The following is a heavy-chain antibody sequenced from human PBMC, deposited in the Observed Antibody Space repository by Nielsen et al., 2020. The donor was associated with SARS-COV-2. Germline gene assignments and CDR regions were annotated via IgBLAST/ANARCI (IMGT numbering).Heavy chain of an antibody. V-gene: IGHV4-30-4*01. CDR1: GGSISSGDYY. D-gene: IGHD3-10*01. CDR2: IYYSGST. J-gene: IGHJ6*02. CDR3: ARDSVVRGVYYYYGMDV. Sequence: SETLSLTCTVSGGSISSGDYYWSWIRQPPGKGLEWIGYIYYSGSTYYNPSLKSRVTISVDTSKNQFSLKLSSVTAADTAVYYCARDSVVRGVYYYYGMDVWGQGTTVTVSS.